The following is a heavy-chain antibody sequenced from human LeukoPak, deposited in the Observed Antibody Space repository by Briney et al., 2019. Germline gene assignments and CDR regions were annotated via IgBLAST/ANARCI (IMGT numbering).Heavy chain of an antibody. J-gene: IGHJ6*02. CDR2: ISYDGSNK. CDR1: GFTVSSNF. Sequence: GESLRLSCAASGFTVSSNFMSWVRQAPGKGLEWVAVISYDGSNKYYADSVKGRFTISRDNSKNTLYLQMNSLRAEDTAVYYCARGPERTGVGTRYYYDMDVWGQGTTVTVSS. V-gene: IGHV3-30-3*01. CDR3: ARGPERTGVGTRYYYDMDV. D-gene: IGHD2-8*01.